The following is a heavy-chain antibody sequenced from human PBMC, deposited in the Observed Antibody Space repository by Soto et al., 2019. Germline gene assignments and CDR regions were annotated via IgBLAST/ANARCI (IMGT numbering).Heavy chain of an antibody. D-gene: IGHD2-21*02. CDR3: VSTAGYCGGDCYSVDY. V-gene: IGHV1-18*01. J-gene: IGHJ4*02. Sequence: GASVKVSCKASGYTFTSYGISWVRQAPGQGLEWMGWISAYNGNTNYAQKLQGRVTMTTDTSTSTAYMELRSLRSDDTAVYYCVSTAGYCGGDCYSVDYWGQGTLVTVSS. CDR2: ISAYNGNT. CDR1: GYTFTSYG.